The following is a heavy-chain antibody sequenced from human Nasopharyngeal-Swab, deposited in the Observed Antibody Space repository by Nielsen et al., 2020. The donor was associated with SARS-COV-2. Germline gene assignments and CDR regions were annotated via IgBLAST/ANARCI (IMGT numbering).Heavy chain of an antibody. CDR1: GFTFSSYW. CDR3: ARETYYDYVWGSFRADYYYGMDV. Sequence: GGSLRLSFAASGFTFSSYWMSWVRQAPGKGLEWVANIKQDGSEKYYVDSVKGRFTISRDNAKNSLYLQMNSLRAEDTAVYYCARETYYDYVWGSFRADYYYGMDVWGQGTTVTVSS. CDR2: IKQDGSEK. V-gene: IGHV3-7*01. J-gene: IGHJ6*02. D-gene: IGHD3-16*02.